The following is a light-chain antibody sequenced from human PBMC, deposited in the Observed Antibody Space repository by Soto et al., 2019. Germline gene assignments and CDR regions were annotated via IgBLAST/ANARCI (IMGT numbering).Light chain of an antibody. J-gene: IGLJ2*01. CDR2: DVS. CDR1: SSDVGGYNY. CDR3: SSYTSSSTL. V-gene: IGLV2-14*01. Sequence: QSVLTQPASVSGSPGQSITISCTGTSSDVGGYNYVSWYQQHPGKAPKLMIYDVSNRPSGVSNRFSGSKSGNTASLTISGLQAEDEADYYRSSYTSSSTLFGGGTKVTVL.